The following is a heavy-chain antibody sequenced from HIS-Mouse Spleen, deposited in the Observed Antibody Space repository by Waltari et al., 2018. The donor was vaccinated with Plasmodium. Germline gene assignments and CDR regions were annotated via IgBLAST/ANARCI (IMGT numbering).Heavy chain of an antibody. CDR1: GYTFTGYY. J-gene: IGHJ1*01. V-gene: IGHV1-2*02. CDR2: INPNSGGT. CDR3: ARVLGYKAAAGTFVEYFQH. D-gene: IGHD6-13*01. Sequence: QVQLVQSGAEVTKPGASVTVSCKASGYTFTGYYMHWVRQAPGNGLEWMGWINPNSGGTNYAQKFQGRVTMTRDTSISTAYMELSRLRSDDTAVYYCARVLGYKAAAGTFVEYFQHWGQGTLVTVSS.